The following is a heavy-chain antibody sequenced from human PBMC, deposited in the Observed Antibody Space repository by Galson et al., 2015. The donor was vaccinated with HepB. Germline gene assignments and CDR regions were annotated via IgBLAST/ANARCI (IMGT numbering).Heavy chain of an antibody. CDR3: ARDPPLGTPFDY. CDR2: IDSGSSYI. Sequence: SLRLSCATSGFAFNDYNMIWVRQAPGKGLEWVSSIDSGSSYIHYADSVRGRFTISRDNAKNSLYLQMNSLRADDTAVYYCARDPPLGTPFDYWGQGTLVTVSS. J-gene: IGHJ4*02. D-gene: IGHD7-27*01. CDR1: GFAFNDYN. V-gene: IGHV3-21*01.